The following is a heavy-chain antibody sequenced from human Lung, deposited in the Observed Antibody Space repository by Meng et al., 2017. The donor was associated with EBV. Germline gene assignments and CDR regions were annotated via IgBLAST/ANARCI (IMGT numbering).Heavy chain of an antibody. Sequence: EVQLVESVGGLVKPGVSLRLSCAASGFTFSSYRMNWVRQAPGKGLEWVSSVTHSSSSIYYALSVKGRFTISRDNAKNSLYLQMNSLRNEDTAVYYCVRNGANMEDLDYWGPGTMVTVSS. CDR2: VTHSSSSI. CDR1: GFTFSSYR. J-gene: IGHJ4*02. CDR3: VRNGANMEDLDY. D-gene: IGHD2-8*01. V-gene: IGHV3-21*01.